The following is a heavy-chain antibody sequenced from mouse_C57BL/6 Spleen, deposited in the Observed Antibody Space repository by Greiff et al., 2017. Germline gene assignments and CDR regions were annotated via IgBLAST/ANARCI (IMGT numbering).Heavy chain of an antibody. Sequence: VQLQQPGAELVRPGTSVKLSCKASGYTFTSYWMHWVKQRPGQGLEWIGVIDPSDSYTNYNQKFKGKATLTVDTSSSTAYMQLSSLTSEDSAVYYCAGWEHRYYFDYWGQGTTLTVSS. V-gene: IGHV1-59*01. J-gene: IGHJ2*01. D-gene: IGHD1-1*02. CDR2: IDPSDSYT. CDR1: GYTFTSYW. CDR3: AGWEHRYYFDY.